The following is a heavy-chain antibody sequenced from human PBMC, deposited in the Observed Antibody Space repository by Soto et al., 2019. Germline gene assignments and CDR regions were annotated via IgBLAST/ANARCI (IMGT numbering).Heavy chain of an antibody. CDR2: ISYDGSNK. D-gene: IGHD3-22*01. CDR3: AKVDSSGYAFDY. J-gene: IGHJ4*02. V-gene: IGHV3-30*18. Sequence: GGSLRLSCAASGFTFSSYGMHWVRQAPGKGLEWVAVISYDGSNKYYADSVKGRFTISRDNSKNTLYLQMNSLRAEDTAVYYCAKVDSSGYAFDYWGQGTLVTVSS. CDR1: GFTFSSYG.